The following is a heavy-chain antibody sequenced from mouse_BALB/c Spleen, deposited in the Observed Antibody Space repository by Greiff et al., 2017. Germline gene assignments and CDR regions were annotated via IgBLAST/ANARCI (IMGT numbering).Heavy chain of an antibody. Sequence: QVQLKESGPGLVGPSQSLSITCTVSGFSLTRYGLHWVRQPPGKGLEWLGVIWAGGSTNYNSALMSRLSISKDNSKSQVFLKMNSLQTDDTAMYYCAGYRYDAMDYWGQGTSVTVSS. D-gene: IGHD2-14*01. CDR3: AGYRYDAMDY. CDR2: IWAGGST. CDR1: GFSLTRYG. J-gene: IGHJ4*01. V-gene: IGHV2-9*02.